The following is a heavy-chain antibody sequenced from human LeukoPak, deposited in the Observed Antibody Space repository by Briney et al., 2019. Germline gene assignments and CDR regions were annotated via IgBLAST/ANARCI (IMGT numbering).Heavy chain of an antibody. J-gene: IGHJ4*02. CDR1: GYTFTTHD. Sequence: ASVKVSCKASGYTFTTHDINWVRQATGQGLEWLGWMSPNSGDTGYAQKFQGRVTMTSDSSISTAYMELSSLRSEDTAIYYCVRTPPNWGFDYWGQGTLVAVSS. CDR3: VRTPPNWGFDY. D-gene: IGHD7-27*01. CDR2: MSPNSGDT. V-gene: IGHV1-8*01.